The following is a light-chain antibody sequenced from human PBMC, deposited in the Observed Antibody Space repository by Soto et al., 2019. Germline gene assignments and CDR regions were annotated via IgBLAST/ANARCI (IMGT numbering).Light chain of an antibody. V-gene: IGKV1-5*03. Sequence: IQMTQSPSTVSASVGDRVTITCRARQAVNSWVAWYQHKSGKAPKLLIYRAATLENGVPSRFSGSGSETGFTLTISGLQPDDSGTYYCQQYYAYSYTFGQGTKVEIK. CDR1: QAVNSW. CDR3: QQYYAYSYT. CDR2: RAA. J-gene: IGKJ2*01.